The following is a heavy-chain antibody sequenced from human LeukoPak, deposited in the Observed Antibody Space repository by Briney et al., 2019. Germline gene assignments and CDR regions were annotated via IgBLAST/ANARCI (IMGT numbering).Heavy chain of an antibody. CDR2: IYPGDSDT. D-gene: IGHD5-12*01. CDR3: ARHPQFCGSGYNYCYYYGMDV. CDR1: GYSFTSYW. J-gene: IGHJ6*02. V-gene: IGHV5-51*01. Sequence: GASLPSSCNGSGYSFTSYWIGWVRPLPAKGLEWMGVIYPGDSDTRYSPSFQGQVTISADKSISTAYLQWSSLKASDTAMYYCARHPQFCGSGYNYCYYYGMDVWGQGTTVTVS.